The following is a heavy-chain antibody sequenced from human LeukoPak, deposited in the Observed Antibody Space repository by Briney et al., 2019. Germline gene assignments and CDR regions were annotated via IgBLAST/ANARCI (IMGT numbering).Heavy chain of an antibody. J-gene: IGHJ4*02. D-gene: IGHD6-13*01. CDR3: ARDGDSNNWFSVLDY. V-gene: IGHV3-30*04. CDR2: ISYDGSNK. CDR1: GFTFSNFA. Sequence: GGSLRLSCAASGFTFSNFAMHWVRQAPGKGLQWVAFISYDGSNKYYADSVKGRFTISRDNSKNTLYLQMSSLRAEDTAVYYCARDGDSNNWFSVLDYWGQGTLVTVSS.